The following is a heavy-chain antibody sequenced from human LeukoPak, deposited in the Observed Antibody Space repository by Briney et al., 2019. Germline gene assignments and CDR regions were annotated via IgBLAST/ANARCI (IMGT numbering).Heavy chain of an antibody. V-gene: IGHV1-18*01. CDR3: ARGAYCGGDCYPQAFDI. CDR2: ISAYNGNT. Sequence: ASVKVSCKASGYTFTSYGISWVRQAPGQGLEWMGWISAYNGNTNYAQKLQGRVTMTTDTSTSTAYMELSSLRSEDTAVYYCARGAYCGGDCYPQAFDIWGQGTMVTVSS. D-gene: IGHD2-21*02. CDR1: GYTFTSYG. J-gene: IGHJ3*02.